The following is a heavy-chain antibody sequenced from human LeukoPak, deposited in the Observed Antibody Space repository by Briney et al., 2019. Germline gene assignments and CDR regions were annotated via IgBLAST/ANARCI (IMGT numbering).Heavy chain of an antibody. V-gene: IGHV3-30*03. J-gene: IGHJ4*02. CDR3: AGVTAYYYDSSGPG. D-gene: IGHD3-22*01. CDR2: ISYDGSNK. CDR1: GFTLSSNA. Sequence: GGSLRLSCGASGFTLSSNAMHWVRQAPGKGLEWVAVISYDGSNKFYADSVKGRFTISRDNSKNTQYLQMNSLRDEDTAVYYCAGVTAYYYDSSGPGWGQGTLVTVSS.